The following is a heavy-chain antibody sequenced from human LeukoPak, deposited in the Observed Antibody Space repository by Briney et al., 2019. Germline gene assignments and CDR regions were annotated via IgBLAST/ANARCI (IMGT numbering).Heavy chain of an antibody. D-gene: IGHD3-22*01. J-gene: IGHJ6*03. CDR1: GGSFSGYY. CDR2: INHSGST. V-gene: IGHV4-34*01. Sequence: SETLSLTCAVYGGSFSGYYWSWIRQPPGKGLEWIGEINHSGSTNYNPSPKSRVTISVDTSKNQFSLKLRSVTAADTAVYYCAREGSGYSSYYMDVWGKGTTVTVSS. CDR3: AREGSGYSSYYMDV.